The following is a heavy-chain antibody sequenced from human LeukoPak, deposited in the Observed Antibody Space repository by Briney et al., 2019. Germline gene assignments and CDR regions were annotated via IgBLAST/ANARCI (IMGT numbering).Heavy chain of an antibody. D-gene: IGHD3-10*01. CDR2: IFHSGST. J-gene: IGHJ6*02. CDR3: ARVIRSHGGAMDV. CDR1: GGYISTYY. V-gene: IGHV4-59*01. Sequence: SATLSLTCIVSGGYISTYYWSWIRPPPGKGLEWIGYIFHSGSTKYNPSLKSRVTISVDTSKNQFSLNLSSVNAADTAVYYCARVIRSHGGAMDVWGQGTTVTVSS.